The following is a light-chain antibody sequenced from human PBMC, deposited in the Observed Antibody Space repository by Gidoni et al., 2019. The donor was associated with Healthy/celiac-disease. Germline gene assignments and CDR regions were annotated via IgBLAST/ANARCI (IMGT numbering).Light chain of an antibody. V-gene: IGLV2-11*01. J-gene: IGLJ2*01. Sequence: QSALTQHRSVSGSPGQSVTISCTGTSSDVGGYNYVSCYQQHPGKAPQLMLYAVSKRPSVVPDRFSGSKSGHTPSLTISVLQAEDEADYYFCSYAGSYTFDVVFGGGTKLTVL. CDR3: CSYAGSYTFDVV. CDR2: AVS. CDR1: SSDVGGYNY.